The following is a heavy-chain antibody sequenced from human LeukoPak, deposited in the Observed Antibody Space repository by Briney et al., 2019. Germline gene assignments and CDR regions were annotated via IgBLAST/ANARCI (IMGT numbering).Heavy chain of an antibody. CDR1: GYTFTSYG. CDR3: AWSHYDFWSGPYWYFDL. CDR2: ISAYNGNT. D-gene: IGHD3-3*01. Sequence: ASVKVSCKASGYTFTSYGISWVRQAPGQGLEWMGWISAYNGNTNYAQKLQGRVTMTADTSTSTAYMEMRSLRSDDTAVYYCAWSHYDFWSGPYWYFDLWGRGTLVTVSS. V-gene: IGHV1-18*01. J-gene: IGHJ2*01.